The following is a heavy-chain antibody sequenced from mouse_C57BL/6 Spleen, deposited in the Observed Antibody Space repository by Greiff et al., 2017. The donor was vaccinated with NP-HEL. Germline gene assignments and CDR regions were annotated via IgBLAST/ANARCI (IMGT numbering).Heavy chain of an antibody. CDR1: GFTFSDAW. D-gene: IGHD1-1*01. V-gene: IGHV6-6*01. J-gene: IGHJ1*03. CDR2: IRNKANNHAT. CDR3: TRPLSSRYFDV. Sequence: EVKLVESGGGLVQPGGSMKLSCAASGFTFSDAWMDWVRQSPEKGLEWVAEIRNKANNHATYYAESVKGRFTISRDDSKSSVYLQMNSLRAEDTGIYYCTRPLSSRYFDVWGTGTTGTVSS.